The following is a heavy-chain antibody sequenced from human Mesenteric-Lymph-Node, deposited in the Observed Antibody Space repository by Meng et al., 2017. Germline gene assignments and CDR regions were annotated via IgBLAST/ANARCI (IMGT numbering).Heavy chain of an antibody. D-gene: IGHD2-15*01. J-gene: IGHJ6*02. CDR3: ARAGVGQICSGGSCYFYYYYYYGMDV. Sequence: ASVKVSCKASGYTFTGYYMHWVRQAPGQGLEWMGWINPNSGGTNYAQKFQGRVTMTRNTSISTAYMELSSLRSEDTAVYYCARAGVGQICSGGSCYFYYYYYYGMDVWGQGTTVTVSS. CDR2: INPNSGGT. CDR1: GYTFTGYY. V-gene: IGHV1-2*02.